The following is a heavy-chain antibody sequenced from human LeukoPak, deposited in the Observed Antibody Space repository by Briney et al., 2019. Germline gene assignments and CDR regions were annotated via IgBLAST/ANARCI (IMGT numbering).Heavy chain of an antibody. CDR3: AKGVAYFWSGSDPFDY. V-gene: IGHV3-23*01. D-gene: IGHD3-3*01. J-gene: IGHJ4*02. CDR2: LSGNGGST. CDR1: GFTFNNYA. Sequence: GRSLRLSCAASGFTFNNYAMSWVRQTPGKGLEWVSGLSGNGGSTYYADSVRGRFTISRDNSKNTLSLQMNSLRAEDTAVYYCAKGVAYFWSGSDPFDYWGQGTLVTVSS.